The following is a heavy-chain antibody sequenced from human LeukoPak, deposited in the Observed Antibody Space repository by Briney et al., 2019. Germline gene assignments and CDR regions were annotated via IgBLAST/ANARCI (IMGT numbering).Heavy chain of an antibody. CDR1: GFTFSNAW. Sequence: GGSLRLSCAASGFTFSNAWMNWVRQAPGKGLEWVGRIKSTTDGGTTDYAAPARGRFIISRDESKNTLYLQMNSLKPEDTAVYYCTTAPWDGGYWGQGTLVTVSS. J-gene: IGHJ4*02. D-gene: IGHD1-26*01. V-gene: IGHV3-15*01. CDR2: IKSTTDGGTT. CDR3: TTAPWDGGY.